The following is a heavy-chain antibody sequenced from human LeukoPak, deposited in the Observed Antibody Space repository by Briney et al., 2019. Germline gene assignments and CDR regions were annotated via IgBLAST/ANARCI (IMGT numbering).Heavy chain of an antibody. V-gene: IGHV3-30*04. Sequence: GGSLRLSCAASGLNFNYYAMHWVRQAPGKGLEWVAVIPYDGNEKYYADSVQGRFSISRDNSNNTLDLEMTSLRSEDTALYYCASSRIEVAGTGDYWGQGTLVIVSS. D-gene: IGHD6-19*01. CDR1: GLNFNYYA. CDR3: ASSRIEVAGTGDY. CDR2: IPYDGNEK. J-gene: IGHJ4*02.